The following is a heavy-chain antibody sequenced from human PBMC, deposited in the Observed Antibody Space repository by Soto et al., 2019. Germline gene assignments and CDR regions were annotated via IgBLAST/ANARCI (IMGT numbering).Heavy chain of an antibody. CDR2: INHSGST. CDR3: ARGAGALYYFDY. J-gene: IGHJ4*02. CDR1: GGSFSGYY. D-gene: IGHD1-26*01. V-gene: IGHV4-34*01. Sequence: QVQLQQWGAGLLKPSETLSLTCAVYGGSFSGYYWSWIRQPPGKGLEWIGEINHSGSTNYNPSLKSQVTISVDTSKNQFSLKLSSVTAADTAVYYCARGAGALYYFDYWGQGTLVTVSS.